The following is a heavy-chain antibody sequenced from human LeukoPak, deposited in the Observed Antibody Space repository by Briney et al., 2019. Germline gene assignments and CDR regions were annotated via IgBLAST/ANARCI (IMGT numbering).Heavy chain of an antibody. CDR2: ISSSSSTI. Sequence: GGSLRLSCAASGFTFSTYSMNWVRQAPGKGLEWVSHISSSSSTIYYADSVKGRFTISRDNAKNSLYLQMNSLRAEDTAVYYCANRRDPWAFDIWGQGTMVTVSS. J-gene: IGHJ3*02. CDR3: ANRRDPWAFDI. CDR1: GFTFSTYS. V-gene: IGHV3-48*04.